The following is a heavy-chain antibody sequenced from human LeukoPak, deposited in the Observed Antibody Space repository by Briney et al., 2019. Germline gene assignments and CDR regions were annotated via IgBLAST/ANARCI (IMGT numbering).Heavy chain of an antibody. V-gene: IGHV3-53*04. CDR3: ARESSIFGYYYGMDV. J-gene: IGHJ6*02. Sequence: GGSLRLSCAASGFXVTGNYINWVRQAPGKGLEWVSVIYTGGYTYYADSVKGRFTISRHISENTVYLQMTSLRADDTVVYFCARESSIFGYYYGMDVWGQGTAVTVSS. D-gene: IGHD3-3*01. CDR1: GFXVTGNY. CDR2: IYTGGYT.